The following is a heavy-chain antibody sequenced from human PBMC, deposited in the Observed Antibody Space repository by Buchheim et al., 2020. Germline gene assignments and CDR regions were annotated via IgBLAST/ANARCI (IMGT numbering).Heavy chain of an antibody. CDR1: GGSFSGYY. CDR2: INHSGST. V-gene: IGHV4-34*01. Sequence: QVQLQQWGAGLLKPSETLSLTCAVYGGSFSGYYWSWIRQPPGKGLEWIGEINHSGSTNYNPSLKSRVTISVDTSKNQFSLKLSSVAAADTAVYYCARNYDILTGYPDWGQGTL. J-gene: IGHJ4*02. CDR3: ARNYDILTGYPD. D-gene: IGHD3-9*01.